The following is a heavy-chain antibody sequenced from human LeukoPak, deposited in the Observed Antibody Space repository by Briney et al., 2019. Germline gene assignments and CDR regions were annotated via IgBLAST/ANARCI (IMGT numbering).Heavy chain of an antibody. CDR2: ISSSGTTI. D-gene: IGHD3-10*01. Sequence: GETLSLTCSSAGITFSGYYMSCIRQPAGKGLEWVSYISSSGTTIYYADSVRGRFTVSRDNAKNSLYLQMDSLSAEDTAVYYCASLRGVNRWGQGTLVTVSS. CDR3: ASLRGVNR. V-gene: IGHV3-11*01. J-gene: IGHJ4*02. CDR1: GITFSGYY.